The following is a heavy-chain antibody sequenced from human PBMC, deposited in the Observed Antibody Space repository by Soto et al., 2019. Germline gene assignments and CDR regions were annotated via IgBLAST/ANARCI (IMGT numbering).Heavy chain of an antibody. V-gene: IGHV1-18*01. CDR2: ISAYNGNI. D-gene: IGHD2-21*02. CDR1: GYTFTNYG. J-gene: IGHJ6*02. CDR3: ASSYRGGNCYSNLPLECYYTVLDV. Sequence: QVRLVQSGAEVKKPGASVKVSCKASGYTFTNYGISWVRQAPGKGREWMGWISAYNGNINYAEMPPGRDTMTADTSPRTAYMKLRSLLTDDTPMYYCASSYRGGNCYSNLPLECYYTVLDVWVQGTTGTVSS.